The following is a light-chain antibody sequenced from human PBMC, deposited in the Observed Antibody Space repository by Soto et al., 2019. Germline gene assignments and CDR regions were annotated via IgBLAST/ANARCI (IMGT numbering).Light chain of an antibody. J-gene: IGKJ2*01. CDR3: QQYDRFPYT. Sequence: DIQMTQSPSTLSASIGDTVIITCRASQSINSWLAWYQHKPGKAPKLLIHKASTLESGVPSRFSGSESGTEFTLTISSLQPDDFATFYCQQYDRFPYTFGQGTKLEIK. CDR2: KAS. V-gene: IGKV1-5*03. CDR1: QSINSW.